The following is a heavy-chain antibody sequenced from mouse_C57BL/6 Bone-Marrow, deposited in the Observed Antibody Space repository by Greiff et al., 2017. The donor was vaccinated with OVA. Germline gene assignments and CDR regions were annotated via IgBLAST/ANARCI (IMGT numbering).Heavy chain of an antibody. J-gene: IGHJ2*01. V-gene: IGHV1-39*01. D-gene: IGHD2-5*01. CDR3: ARRGLIVTTYYFDY. Sequence: VQLKQSGPELVKPGASVKISCKASGYSFTDYNMNWVKQSNGKSLEWIGVINPNYGTTSYNQKFKGKATLTVDQSSSTAYMQLNSLTSEDSAVYYCARRGLIVTTYYFDYWGQGTTLTVSS. CDR1: GYSFTDYN. CDR2: INPNYGTT.